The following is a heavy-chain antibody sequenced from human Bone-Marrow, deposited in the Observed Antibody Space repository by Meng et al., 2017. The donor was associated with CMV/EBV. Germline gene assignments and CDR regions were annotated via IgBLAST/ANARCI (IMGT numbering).Heavy chain of an antibody. CDR1: GFTFSSYS. CDR2: ISSSSSYI. J-gene: IGHJ6*02. CDR3: ARDYGRLGELSSGKNYYYYGMDV. D-gene: IGHD3-16*02. V-gene: IGHV3-21*01. Sequence: GGSLKLSCAASGFTFSSYSMNWVRQAPGKGLEWVSSISSSSSYIYYADSVKGRFTISRDNAKNSLYLQMNSLRAEDTAVYYCARDYGRLGELSSGKNYYYYGMDVCGQGTTVTVSS.